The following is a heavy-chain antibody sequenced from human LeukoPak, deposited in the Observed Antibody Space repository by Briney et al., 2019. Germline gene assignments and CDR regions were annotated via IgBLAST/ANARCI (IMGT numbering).Heavy chain of an antibody. J-gene: IGHJ4*02. CDR1: GDSVSSGNYY. CDR3: ARGQDDRSGTFDY. D-gene: IGHD3-22*01. Sequence: SETLSLTCTVSGDSVSSGNYYLSWIRQPPGKGLDWITYMSPSGTTRYNPSLKSRVTTSVDTSRTQFSLRLSSVTAADTAVYYCARGQDDRSGTFDYWGQGILVTVSS. V-gene: IGHV4-61*01. CDR2: MSPSGTT.